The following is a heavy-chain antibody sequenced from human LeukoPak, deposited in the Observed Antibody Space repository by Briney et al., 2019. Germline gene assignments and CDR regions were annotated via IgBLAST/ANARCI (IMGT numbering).Heavy chain of an antibody. CDR2: FNPNSGGT. CDR3: ARSPHILTGENFDF. V-gene: IGHV1-2*02. D-gene: IGHD3-9*01. J-gene: IGHJ4*02. CDR1: GYTFTGYY. Sequence: ASVKVSCKASGYTFTGYYMHWVRQAPGQGLEWMGWFNPNSGGTNYAQKFQDRVSMTRDTSISTAYMQLSRLRSDDTAVYYCARSPHILTGENFDFWGQGTLLTVSS.